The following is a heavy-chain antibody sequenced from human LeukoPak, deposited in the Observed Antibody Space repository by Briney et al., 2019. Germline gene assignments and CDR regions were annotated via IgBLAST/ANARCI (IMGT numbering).Heavy chain of an antibody. CDR2: TNQDGNEK. V-gene: IGHV3-7*04. Sequence: GGSLRLSCAASGFTFSRYWMTWVRQAPGKGLEWVASTNQDGNEKYYVESVEGRFTISRDNAKDSLDLQVSSLSGQDTAVYSVARIQVCLRAGGGSGFDIWGRGTLVTVSS. J-gene: IGHJ3*02. D-gene: IGHD3-16*01. CDR3: ARIQVCLRAGGGSGFDI. CDR1: GFTFSRYW.